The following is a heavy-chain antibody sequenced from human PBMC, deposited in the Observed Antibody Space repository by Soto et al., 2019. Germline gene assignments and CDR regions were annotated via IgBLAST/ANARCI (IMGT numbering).Heavy chain of an antibody. CDR3: AALRRYAGSQIDY. D-gene: IGHD2-15*01. CDR2: ISYSGNT. CDR1: GVSIIIGY. V-gene: IGHV4-59*01. J-gene: IGHJ4*02. Sequence: SGTXSLTCTVSGVSIIIGYLSWVRQPPGKGLEWIGYISYSGNTNYNPSLKSRVTMSVDTPKNQLSLRLSSVTTADKAVYYCAALRRYAGSQIDYWGQGTLVTVSS.